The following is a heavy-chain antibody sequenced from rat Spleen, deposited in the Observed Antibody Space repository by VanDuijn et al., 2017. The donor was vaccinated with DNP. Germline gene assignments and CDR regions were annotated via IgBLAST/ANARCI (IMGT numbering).Heavy chain of an antibody. V-gene: IGHV5-25*01. CDR2: ISTSGSRT. D-gene: IGHD1-10*01. CDR1: GFTFSNYY. CDR3: ARQTITTLYAIDA. J-gene: IGHJ4*01. Sequence: EVQLVGSGGGLVQSGRSLKLSCAASGFTFSNYYMAWVRQAPKKGLEWVATISTSGSRTYYPDSVKGRFTISRDNAKSSLYLQMNSLKSEDTATYYCARQTITTLYAIDAWGQGTSVTVSS.